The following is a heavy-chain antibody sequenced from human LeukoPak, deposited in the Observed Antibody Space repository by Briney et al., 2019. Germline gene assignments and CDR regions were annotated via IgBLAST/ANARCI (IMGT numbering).Heavy chain of an antibody. V-gene: IGHV3-23*01. CDR1: GVTFSSYA. CDR3: AKDLGRHRNNYFDC. J-gene: IGHJ4*02. D-gene: IGHD1-26*01. CDR2: ISGSGGGT. Sequence: GGSLRLSCAASGVTFSSYAMSCVRQAPEKGLEWVSTISGSGGGTYYADSVKGRFTISRDDSKSTLYLQMNSLRAEDTAVYYCAKDLGRHRNNYFDCWGQGSLITVSS.